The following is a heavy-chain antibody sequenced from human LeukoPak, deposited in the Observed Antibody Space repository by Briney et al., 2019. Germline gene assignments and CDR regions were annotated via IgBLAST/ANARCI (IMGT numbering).Heavy chain of an antibody. J-gene: IGHJ3*02. Sequence: PGGSLRLSCVASGFTFSIATMTWVRQAPGRGLEWLSYISSSSTTIYYADSVEGRFTVSRDEAKNSLYLQMNSLRVEDTAVYYCARENGHDAFDIWGQGTMVTVSS. D-gene: IGHD1-1*01. CDR2: ISSSSTTI. V-gene: IGHV3-48*01. CDR3: ARENGHDAFDI. CDR1: GFTFSIAT.